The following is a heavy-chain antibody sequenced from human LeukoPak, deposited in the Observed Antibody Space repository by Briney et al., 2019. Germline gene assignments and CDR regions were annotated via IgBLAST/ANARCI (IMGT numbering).Heavy chain of an antibody. CDR1: GFTFSSYA. V-gene: IGHV3-23*01. CDR2: ISRSGGST. D-gene: IGHD3-22*01. J-gene: IGHJ6*03. Sequence: GGSLRLSCAASGFTFSSYAMSWVRQAPGKGLEWVSAISRSGGSTYYADSVKGRFTISRDNSKNTLSLQMNSLRDEDTAVYYCAKGLVHYYDSSVGGFYYYYYMDVWGKGTTVTVSS. CDR3: AKGLVHYYDSSVGGFYYYYYMDV.